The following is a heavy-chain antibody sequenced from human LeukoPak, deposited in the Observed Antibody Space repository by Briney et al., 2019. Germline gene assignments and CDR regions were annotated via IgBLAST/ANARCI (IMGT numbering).Heavy chain of an antibody. D-gene: IGHD3-22*01. CDR1: GFTFTSYW. V-gene: IGHV3-74*01. CDR3: ARACCQTTMISILSDP. Sequence: PGGSLRLSCAASGFTFTSYWMHWVRQVPGKGLVWVARINGDGRSTNYADSVKGRFTISRDNAKNTVYLQMSSLRGEDTAVYYCARACCQTTMISILSDPWGQGTLVTVSS. CDR2: INGDGRST. J-gene: IGHJ5*02.